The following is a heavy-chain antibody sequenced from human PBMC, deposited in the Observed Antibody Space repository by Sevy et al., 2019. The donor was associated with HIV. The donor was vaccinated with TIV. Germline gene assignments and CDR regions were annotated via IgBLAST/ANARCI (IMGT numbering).Heavy chain of an antibody. J-gene: IGHJ2*01. V-gene: IGHV4-34*01. CDR1: GGSFSGYS. Sequence: SETLSLTCAVSGGSFSGYSWDWIRQPPGKGLEWIGEVNHSGSTNYNPSLKGRVTISVDTSKNQFSLKLDFVTAADTAVYCCARGGDGVLPCPIIGLGPWTKYWYFDLWGRGTLVTVSS. D-gene: IGHD3-16*01. CDR2: VNHSGST. CDR3: ARGGDGVLPCPIIGLGPWTKYWYFDL.